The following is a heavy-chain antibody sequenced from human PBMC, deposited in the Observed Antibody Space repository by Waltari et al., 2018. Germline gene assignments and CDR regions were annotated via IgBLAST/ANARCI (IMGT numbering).Heavy chain of an antibody. V-gene: IGHV3-48*03. CDR2: ISSRGTTK. CDR1: GFSISENG. J-gene: IGHJ4*02. CDR3: ARQFAY. Sequence: EVHLVESGGDLVQPGGSLRLSCATSGFSISENGMNWVRQGPGTGLEWVSNISSRGTTKSSADPVRGRFTSSRDTANNTLFLQMNNLRAEDTGVYYCARQFAYWGQGALVTVSS.